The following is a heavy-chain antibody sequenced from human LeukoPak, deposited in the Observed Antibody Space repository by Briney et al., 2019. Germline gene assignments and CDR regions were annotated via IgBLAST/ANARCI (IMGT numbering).Heavy chain of an antibody. D-gene: IGHD3-9*01. CDR2: INWNGGST. Sequence: PGGSLRLPCAASGFTFDDYGMSWVRQAPGKGVEWVAGINWNGGSTVYADSVKGRFTISRDNAKNSLYLQMNSLRAEDAALYYCARGLRYFEFSFDYWGQGTLVTASS. CDR3: ARGLRYFEFSFDY. J-gene: IGHJ4*02. CDR1: GFTFDDYG. V-gene: IGHV3-20*04.